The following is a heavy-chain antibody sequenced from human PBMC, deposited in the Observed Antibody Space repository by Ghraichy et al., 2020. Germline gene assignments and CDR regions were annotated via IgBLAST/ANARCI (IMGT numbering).Heavy chain of an antibody. CDR3: ARTSGIGYSYGPLYYYYGMDV. D-gene: IGHD5-18*01. CDR2: IDWDDDK. V-gene: IGHV2-70*01. CDR1: GFSLSTSGMC. J-gene: IGHJ6*02. Sequence: SGPTLVKPTQTLTLTCTFSGFSLSTSGMCVSWIRQPPGKALEWLALIDWDDDKYYSTSLKTRLTISKDTSKNQVVLTMTNMDPVDTATYYCARTSGIGYSYGPLYYYYGMDVWGQGTTVTVSS.